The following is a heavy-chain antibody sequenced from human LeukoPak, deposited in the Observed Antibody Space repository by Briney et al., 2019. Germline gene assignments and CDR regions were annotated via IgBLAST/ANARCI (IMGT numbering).Heavy chain of an antibody. CDR2: IYYSGST. V-gene: IGHV4-39*07. CDR3: ARGRSPQD. J-gene: IGHJ4*02. Sequence: SETLSLTCTVSGGSISSSSYYWGWIRQPPGKGLEWIGSIYYSGSTYHNPSLKSRVTISVDTSKNQFSLKLTSVTAADTAVYYCARGRSPQDWGQGTLVTVSS. CDR1: GGSISSSSYY.